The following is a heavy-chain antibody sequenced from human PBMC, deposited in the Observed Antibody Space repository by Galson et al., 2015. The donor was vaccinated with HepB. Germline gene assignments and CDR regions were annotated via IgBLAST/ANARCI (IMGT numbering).Heavy chain of an antibody. V-gene: IGHV7-4-1*02. CDR1: GYIFTNFA. CDR3: ARVMNGSLGFLDS. J-gene: IGHJ4*02. CDR2: VNTNTGNP. D-gene: IGHD3-10*01. Sequence: SVKVSCKASGYIFTNFALAWVRQAPGQGLEWMGWVNTNTGNPTYAQGFTGRFVFSLDTSVSTAYLEISSLKSEDAAIYYCARVMNGSLGFLDSWGQGILVIVSS.